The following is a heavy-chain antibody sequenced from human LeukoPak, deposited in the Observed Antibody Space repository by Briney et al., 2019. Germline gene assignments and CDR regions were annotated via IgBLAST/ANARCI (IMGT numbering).Heavy chain of an antibody. V-gene: IGHV4-39*01. D-gene: IGHD6-13*01. Sequence: SETLSLTCTVSGGSISSSSYYWGWIRQPPGKGLEWIGSIYYSGSTYYNPSLKSRVTISVDTSKNQFSLKLSSVTAADTAVYYCARTIAAAGDYWGQGTLVTVSS. CDR2: IYYSGST. CDR3: ARTIAAAGDY. J-gene: IGHJ4*02. CDR1: GGSISSSSYY.